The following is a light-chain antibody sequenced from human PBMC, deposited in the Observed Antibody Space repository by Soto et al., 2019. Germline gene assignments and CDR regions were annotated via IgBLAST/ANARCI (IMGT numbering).Light chain of an antibody. J-gene: IGKJ1*01. CDR1: QSIITS. Sequence: DIQMTQSPSTLSASVGDSVTITCRASQSIITSLAWYQQKPGKAPKLLIYDASTLESGVPSRFSGSGSGTEFTLTIGSLQADDFATYYCQQYDGYSQTFGQGTKVDIK. CDR2: DAS. CDR3: QQYDGYSQT. V-gene: IGKV1-5*01.